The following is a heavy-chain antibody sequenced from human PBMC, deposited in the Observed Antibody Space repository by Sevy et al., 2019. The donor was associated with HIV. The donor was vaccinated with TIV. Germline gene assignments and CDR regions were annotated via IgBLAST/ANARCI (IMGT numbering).Heavy chain of an antibody. CDR1: GYTFTGYY. CDR3: VRDMELVDEGTQEFYY. J-gene: IGHJ4*02. V-gene: IGHV1-2*02. D-gene: IGHD1-7*01. Sequence: ASVKVSCKASGYTFTGYYMHWVRQAPGQGLEWMGWINPNSGGTNYAQKFQGRVTMTRDTSISTAYMGLSRLRSDDTALYYCVRDMELVDEGTQEFYYWGQGTLVTVSS. CDR2: INPNSGGT.